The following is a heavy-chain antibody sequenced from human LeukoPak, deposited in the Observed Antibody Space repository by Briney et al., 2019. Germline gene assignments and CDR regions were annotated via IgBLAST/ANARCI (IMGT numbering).Heavy chain of an antibody. CDR1: GFTFSDSG. V-gene: IGHV3-30*18. D-gene: IGHD6-13*01. Sequence: GGSLRLSCAASGFTFSDSGMHWVRQAPGKGLEWVAIISYEGSKKYYADSVKGRFTISRDNSKNTLFLQLNSLRAEDTAVYYCAKSIASAGDYWGQGTLVTVSS. CDR3: AKSIASAGDY. CDR2: ISYEGSKK. J-gene: IGHJ4*02.